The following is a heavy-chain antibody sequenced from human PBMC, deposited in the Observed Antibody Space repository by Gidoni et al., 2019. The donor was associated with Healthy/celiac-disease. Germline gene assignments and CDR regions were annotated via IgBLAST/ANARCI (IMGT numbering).Heavy chain of an antibody. CDR1: GYTFTSYG. Sequence: QVQLVQSGAEVKKPGASVKVSCKASGYTFTSYGISWVRQAPGQGLEWMGWISAYNGNTNYAQKLQGRVTMTTDTSTSTAYMELRSLRSDDTAVYYCARSPANTVVTVSYWYFDLWGRGTLVTVSS. CDR3: ARSPANTVVTVSYWYFDL. V-gene: IGHV1-18*01. D-gene: IGHD2-15*01. J-gene: IGHJ2*01. CDR2: ISAYNGNT.